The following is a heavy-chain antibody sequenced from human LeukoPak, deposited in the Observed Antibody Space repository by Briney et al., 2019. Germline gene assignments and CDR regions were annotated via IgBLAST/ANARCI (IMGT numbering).Heavy chain of an antibody. CDR3: ARDHYYDSSGYYDYFDY. Sequence: GRSLRLSCPASGFTFSSYAMHWVRQAPGKGLAGVAVISYDGSNKYYADSVKGRFTISRDNSKNTLYLQMNSLRAEDTAVYYCARDHYYDSSGYYDYFDYWGQGTLVTVSS. CDR2: ISYDGSNK. D-gene: IGHD3-22*01. CDR1: GFTFSSYA. J-gene: IGHJ4*02. V-gene: IGHV3-30*04.